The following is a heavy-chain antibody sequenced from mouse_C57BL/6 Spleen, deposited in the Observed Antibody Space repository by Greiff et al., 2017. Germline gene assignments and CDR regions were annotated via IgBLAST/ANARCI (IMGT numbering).Heavy chain of an antibody. V-gene: IGHV14-4*01. J-gene: IGHJ2*01. CDR3: TTGGTTVAFDY. D-gene: IGHD1-1*01. Sequence: VQLQQSGAELVRPGASVKLSCTASGFNIKDDYMHWVKQRPEQGLEWIGWIDPENGDTEYASKFQGKATITADTSSNTAYLQLSSLTSEDTAVYYCTTGGTTVAFDYRGQGTTLTVSS. CDR1: GFNIKDDY. CDR2: IDPENGDT.